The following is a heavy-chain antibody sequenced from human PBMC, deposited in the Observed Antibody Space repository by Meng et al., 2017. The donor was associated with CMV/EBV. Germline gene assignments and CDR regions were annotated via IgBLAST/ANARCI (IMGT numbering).Heavy chain of an antibody. CDR3: ARDLSPDSSDYYYGMDV. CDR2: INWNGGST. V-gene: IGHV3-20*04. D-gene: IGHD6-25*01. J-gene: IGHJ6*02. CDR1: GFTFDDYG. Sequence: LTGAASGFTFDDYGMSWVRQAPGKGLEWVSGINWNGGSTGYADSVKGRFTISRDNAKNSLYLQMNSLRAEDTALYYCARDLSPDSSDYYYGMDVWGQGTTVTVSS.